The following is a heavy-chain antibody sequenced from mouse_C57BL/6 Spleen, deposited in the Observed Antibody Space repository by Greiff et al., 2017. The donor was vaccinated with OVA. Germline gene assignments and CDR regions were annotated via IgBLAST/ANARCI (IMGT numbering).Heavy chain of an antibody. CDR2: ISSGSSTI. V-gene: IGHV5-17*01. CDR1: GFTFSDYG. D-gene: IGHD1-1*01. CDR3: ARPYYYGSSYFDY. Sequence: EVQLVESGGGLVKPGGSLKLSCAASGFTFSDYGMHWVRQAPEKGLEWVAYISSGSSTIYYADTVKGRFTISRDNAKHTLFLQMTSLRSEDTAMYYCARPYYYGSSYFDYWGQGTTLTVSS. J-gene: IGHJ2*01.